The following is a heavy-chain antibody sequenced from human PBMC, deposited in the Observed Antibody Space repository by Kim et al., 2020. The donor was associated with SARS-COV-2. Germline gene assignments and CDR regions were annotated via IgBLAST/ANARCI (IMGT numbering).Heavy chain of an antibody. CDR1: GGSISSYY. CDR3: ARFHRDIVVVPAALYYYYYGMDV. Sequence: SETLSLTCTVSGGSISSYYWSWIRQPPGKGLEWIGYIYYSGSTNYNPSLKSRVTISVDTSKNQFSLKLSSVTAADTAVYYCARFHRDIVVVPAALYYYYYGMDVWGQGTTVTVSS. CDR2: IYYSGST. D-gene: IGHD2-2*01. J-gene: IGHJ6*02. V-gene: IGHV4-59*13.